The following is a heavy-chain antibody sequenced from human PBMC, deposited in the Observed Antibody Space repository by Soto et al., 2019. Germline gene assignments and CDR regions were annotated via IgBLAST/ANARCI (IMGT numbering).Heavy chain of an antibody. CDR1: GFTFTSSA. CDR2: IVVGSGNT. D-gene: IGHD2-8*02. J-gene: IGHJ6*02. CDR3: ARRQIFFSSRCGASRKLGTVA. Sequence: ASVKVSCKASGFTFTSSAVQWVRQARGQRLEWIGWIVVGSGNTNYAQKFQERVTITRDMSTSTAYMELSSLRSEDTAVYYCARRQIFFSSRCGASRKLGTVARGQGSTVTVS. V-gene: IGHV1-58*01.